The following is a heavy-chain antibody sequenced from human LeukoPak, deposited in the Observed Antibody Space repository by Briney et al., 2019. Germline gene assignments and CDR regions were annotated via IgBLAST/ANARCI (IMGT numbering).Heavy chain of an antibody. Sequence: SVKVSCKASGGTFSSYAISWVRQAPEQGLEWMGGIIPIFGTANYAQKFQGRVTITTDESTSTAYMELSSLRSEDTAVYYCARVSPGPVPAAISGWFDPWGQGTLVTVSS. J-gene: IGHJ5*02. D-gene: IGHD2-2*02. CDR2: IIPIFGTA. CDR3: ARVSPGPVPAAISGWFDP. CDR1: GGTFSSYA. V-gene: IGHV1-69*05.